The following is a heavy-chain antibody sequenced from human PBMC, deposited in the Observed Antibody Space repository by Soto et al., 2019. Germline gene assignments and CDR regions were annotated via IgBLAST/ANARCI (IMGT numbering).Heavy chain of an antibody. CDR1: GFTFSSYA. Sequence: LRLSCAASGFTFSSYAMSWVRQAPGKGLEWVSAISGSGGSTYYADSVKGRFTISRNQSKNTLYLLKNSLRAEDTAVYYCAKGGGAAGTYYYYGMDVWGQGTTVTVSS. V-gene: IGHV3-23*01. CDR3: AKGGGAAGTYYYYGMDV. D-gene: IGHD6-13*01. J-gene: IGHJ6*02. CDR2: ISGSGGST.